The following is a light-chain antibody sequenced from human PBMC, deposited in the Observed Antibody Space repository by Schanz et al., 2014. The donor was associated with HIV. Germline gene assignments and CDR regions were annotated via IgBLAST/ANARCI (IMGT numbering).Light chain of an antibody. CDR3: LQHNTWPWT. CDR1: ESVSNN. Sequence: EIVMTQSPDTLSVSPGERATLSCRTSESVSNNLAWYQQKPGQAPRLLIYGASTRATGIPARFSGSGSGTEFTLTVSSLQSEDFAVYYCLQHNTWPWTFGQGTKVEVK. V-gene: IGKV3-15*01. J-gene: IGKJ1*01. CDR2: GAS.